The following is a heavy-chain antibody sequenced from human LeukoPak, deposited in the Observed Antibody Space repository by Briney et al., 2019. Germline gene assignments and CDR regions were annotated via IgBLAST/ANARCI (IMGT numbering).Heavy chain of an antibody. D-gene: IGHD5-18*01. CDR1: GGTFSSYA. J-gene: IGHJ4*02. CDR3: ARVRGYSYGTRYFDY. CDR2: IIPIFGTA. Sequence: SVKVSCKASGGTFSSYAISWVRQAPGQGLEWMGGIIPIFGTANYAQKFQGRVTITTDESTSTAYMERSSLRSEDTAVYYCARVRGYSYGTRYFDYWGQGTLVTVSS. V-gene: IGHV1-69*05.